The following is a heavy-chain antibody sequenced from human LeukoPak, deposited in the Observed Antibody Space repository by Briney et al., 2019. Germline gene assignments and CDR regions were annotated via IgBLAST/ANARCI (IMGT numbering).Heavy chain of an antibody. CDR2: ISAYNGNT. Sequence: ASVKVSCKASGYTFTSYGISWVRQAPGQGLEWMGWISAYNGNTNYAQKLQGRVTMTTDTSTSTAYMELRGLRSDDTAVYYCARSSSQCGGDCYQFDYWGRGTLVTVSS. CDR3: ARSSSQCGGDCYQFDY. J-gene: IGHJ4*02. V-gene: IGHV1-18*01. CDR1: GYTFTSYG. D-gene: IGHD2-21*02.